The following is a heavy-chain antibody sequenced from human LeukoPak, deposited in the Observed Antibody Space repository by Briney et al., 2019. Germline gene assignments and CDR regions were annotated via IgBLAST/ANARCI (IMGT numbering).Heavy chain of an antibody. V-gene: IGHV3-30*02. CDR3: AKVRLGYCSSTSCQVFDY. J-gene: IGHJ4*02. Sequence: GGSLRLSCSASGFTFSSYGMHWVRQAPGKGLEWVAFIRYNGSNKYYEDSVKGRFTISRDNSKNTLYLQMNSLRAEDTAVYYRAKVRLGYCSSTSCQVFDYWGQGTLVTVSS. CDR2: IRYNGSNK. D-gene: IGHD2-2*01. CDR1: GFTFSSYG.